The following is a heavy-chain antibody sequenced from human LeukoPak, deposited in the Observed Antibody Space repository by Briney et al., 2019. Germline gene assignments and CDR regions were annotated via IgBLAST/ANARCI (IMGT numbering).Heavy chain of an antibody. CDR1: GYTFTSYA. V-gene: IGHV1-3*01. J-gene: IGHJ4*02. CDR2: INAGNGNT. D-gene: IGHD6-13*01. Sequence: GASVKVSCKASGYTFTSYAMHWVRQAPGQRLEWMGWINAGNGNTKYSQKIQGRVTITRDTSASTAYMELSSLRSEDTAVYYCARDADSSWTYYFDYWGQGTLVTVSS. CDR3: ARDADSSWTYYFDY.